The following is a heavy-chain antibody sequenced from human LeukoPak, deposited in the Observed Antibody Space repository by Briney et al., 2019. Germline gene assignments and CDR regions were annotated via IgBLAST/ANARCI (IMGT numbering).Heavy chain of an antibody. CDR3: ANSVRSVLPDFDY. CDR2: ICGSGGST. Sequence: QAGGSLRLSCAGSGFTFSNYAMAWVRQAPGKGLEWVSSICGSGGSTYYADSVKGRFTISRDNSKNTLYLQMNSLRAEDTAVYYCANSVRSVLPDFDYWGQGTLVTVSS. V-gene: IGHV3-23*01. J-gene: IGHJ4*02. CDR1: GFTFSNYA. D-gene: IGHD2-15*01.